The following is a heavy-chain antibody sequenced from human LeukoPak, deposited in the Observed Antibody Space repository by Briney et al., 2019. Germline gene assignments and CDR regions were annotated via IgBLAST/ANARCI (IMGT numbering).Heavy chain of an antibody. V-gene: IGHV3-30-3*01. CDR2: VSYDGSIE. J-gene: IGHJ4*02. CDR1: GFXFSTYA. Sequence: GGSLRLSCGASGFXFSTYAIYWVRQAPGKGLEWVAIVSYDGSIEYYADSVKGRFTISRDNTKNTLYLQMNSLRAEDTAVYYCARDLLGGGLDYWGQGTLVTVSS. CDR3: ARDLLGGGLDY. D-gene: IGHD3-16*01.